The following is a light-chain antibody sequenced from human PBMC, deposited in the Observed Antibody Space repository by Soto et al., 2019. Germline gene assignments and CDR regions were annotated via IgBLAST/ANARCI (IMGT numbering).Light chain of an antibody. Sequence: QSALTQPASVSGSPGQSITISCTGTSSDVGGYDFVSWYQQHPGKAPQLVIYEVSKRPSGVSERFSGSKSGKTASLTISGLQAEDEADYFCSSYIANIHFVVFDGGTKVTVL. CDR3: SSYIANIHFVV. CDR1: SSDVGGYDF. V-gene: IGLV2-14*01. CDR2: EVS. J-gene: IGLJ2*01.